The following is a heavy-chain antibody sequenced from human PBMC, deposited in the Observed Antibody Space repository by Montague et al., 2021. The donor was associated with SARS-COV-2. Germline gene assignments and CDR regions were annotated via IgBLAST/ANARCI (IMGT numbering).Heavy chain of an antibody. J-gene: IGHJ3*01. CDR1: GDSVSSTSAS. CDR3: ASAFYGDHWAFDV. V-gene: IGHV6-1*01. D-gene: IGHD3-3*02. Sequence: CAIPGDSVSSTSASWNWIRQSPSRGLEWLGRTYYSSWWLSQYPGSLESRITISGDTSKNQFSLQLNSVTPADTAVYYCASAFYGDHWAFDVWGQGTMVTVSS. CDR2: TYYSSWWLS.